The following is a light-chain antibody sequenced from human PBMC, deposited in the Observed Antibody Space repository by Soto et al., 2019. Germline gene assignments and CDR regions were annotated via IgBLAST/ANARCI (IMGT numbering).Light chain of an antibody. V-gene: IGLV2-23*02. Sequence: QSVLTQPASLYGSPGQSIPISCTGTSSAVWTYDLVSWYQQHPDKAPKVVIYAVRKRPSGITTRFSGSKSGNTASLTISGLQAEDEADYYCCSYAGSGTFVVFGGGTKLTVL. CDR2: AVR. CDR1: SSAVWTYDL. CDR3: CSYAGSGTFVV. J-gene: IGLJ2*01.